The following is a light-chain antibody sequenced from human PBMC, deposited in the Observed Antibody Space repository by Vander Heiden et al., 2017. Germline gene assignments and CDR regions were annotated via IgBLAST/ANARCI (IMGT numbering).Light chain of an antibody. CDR3: QQYGSSPKT. J-gene: IGKJ1*01. V-gene: IGKV3-20*01. CDR2: GAS. CDR1: QSVSSSY. Sequence: DIVLTQSPGTLALSPGEIATLSCRASQSVSSSYLAWYQQKPGQAPRLLIYGASSRATGIPDRFRGSGSGTDFTLTISRLEPEDFAVYYCQQYGSSPKTFGQGTRVEIK.